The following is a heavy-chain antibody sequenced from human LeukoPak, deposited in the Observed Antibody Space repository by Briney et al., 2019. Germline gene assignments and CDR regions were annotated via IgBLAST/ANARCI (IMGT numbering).Heavy chain of an antibody. CDR2: IYNGVNT. CDR1: GASVSSASY. J-gene: IGHJ4*02. V-gene: IGHV4-61*01. Sequence: SETLSLTCTVSGASVSSASYWTWIRQPPGKGVEWIAHIYNGVNTNYNPSLKSRVTISVDTSKNQFSLRLNSVTAADTAVYYCARLMAGYYYDSSGYPTHWGQGTLVTVSS. CDR3: ARLMAGYYYDSSGYPTH. D-gene: IGHD3-22*01.